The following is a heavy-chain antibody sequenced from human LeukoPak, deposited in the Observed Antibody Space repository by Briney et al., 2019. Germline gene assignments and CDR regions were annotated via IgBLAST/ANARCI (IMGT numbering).Heavy chain of an antibody. D-gene: IGHD1-26*01. J-gene: IGHJ6*01. CDR2: TSGSGDNT. CDR1: GFTFSGLA. Sequence: GGSLRLSCAASGFTFSGLAMSWVRRTAGKGLEWVSGTSGSGDNTLYADSVKGRFTISRDNSKNTLYLEMNSLRAEDTAIYYCAKMKGHPLPKYYMDVWGQGTTVTVSS. V-gene: IGHV3-23*01. CDR3: AKMKGHPLPKYYMDV.